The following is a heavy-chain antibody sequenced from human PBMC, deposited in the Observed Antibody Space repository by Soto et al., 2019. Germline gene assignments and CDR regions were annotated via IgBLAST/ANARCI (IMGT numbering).Heavy chain of an antibody. V-gene: IGHV1-46*01. CDR2: INPSGGST. CDR3: ARDGGYGDYDKRSYGMDV. D-gene: IGHD4-17*01. Sequence: SVKVSFKASGYTFPSYYMHWVRQAPGQGLEWMGIINPSGGSTSYAQKFQGRVTMTRDTSTSTVYMELSSLRSEDTAVYYCARDGGYGDYDKRSYGMDVWGQGTTVTVSS. J-gene: IGHJ6*02. CDR1: GYTFPSYY.